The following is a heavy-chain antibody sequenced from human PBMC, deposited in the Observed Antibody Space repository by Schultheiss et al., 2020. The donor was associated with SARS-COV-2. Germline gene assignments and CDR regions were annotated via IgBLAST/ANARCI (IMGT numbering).Heavy chain of an antibody. V-gene: IGHV1-18*04. J-gene: IGHJ5*02. CDR1: EFLLGTFH. D-gene: IGHD3-10*01. CDR3: ARDRAPGADWFDP. CDR2: INPNSGGT. Sequence: ASVKVSCKASEFLLGTFHIHWVRQAPGQGLEWMGWINPNSGGTNYAQNLQGRVTLTTDTSTSTAYMELRSLRSDDTAVYYCARDRAPGADWFDPWGQGTLVTVSS.